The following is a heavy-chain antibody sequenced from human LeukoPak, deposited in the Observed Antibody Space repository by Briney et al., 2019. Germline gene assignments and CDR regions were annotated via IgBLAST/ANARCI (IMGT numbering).Heavy chain of an antibody. D-gene: IGHD5-24*01. CDR2: MNPNSGNT. CDR3: ARATPGGLHGYSFDY. CDR1: GYTFNNYD. V-gene: IGHV1-8*02. J-gene: IGHJ4*02. Sequence: ASVKVSCKASGYTFNNYDINWVRQATGQGLEWMGWMNPNSGNTGFAQKFQDRVSMTRDTSISTAYMELTSLRSGDTAVYYCARATPGGLHGYSFDYWGQGTVVTVYS.